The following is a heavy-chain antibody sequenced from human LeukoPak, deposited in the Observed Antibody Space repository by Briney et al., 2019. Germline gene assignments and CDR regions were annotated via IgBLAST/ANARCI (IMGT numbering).Heavy chain of an antibody. J-gene: IGHJ4*02. D-gene: IGHD3-22*01. V-gene: IGHV3-23*01. CDR1: GFTFSSYA. Sequence: GGSLRLSCAASGFTFSSYAMSWVRQAPGKGLEWVSAISGSGGSTYYADSVKGRFTISRDNSKNTLYLQMNSLRAEDTAVYYCAKDKHYYDSSGPFDYWGQGTLVTVSS. CDR2: ISGSGGST. CDR3: AKDKHYYDSSGPFDY.